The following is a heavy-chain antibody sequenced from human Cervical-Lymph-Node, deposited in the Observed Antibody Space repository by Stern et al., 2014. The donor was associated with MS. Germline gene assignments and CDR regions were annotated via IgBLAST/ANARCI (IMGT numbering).Heavy chain of an antibody. CDR3: ARDDDYTRRAIDY. D-gene: IGHD4-11*01. V-gene: IGHV1-18*01. CDR2: IRPYNGNT. Sequence: QVQLGQSGAEVKKPGASVNVSCKTSGYTFTYYAISWIRQAPGQGLEWLGWIRPYNGNTHFVQKIQGRVAMTTDTSTSTAYMELRSLRSDDTAVYYCARDDDYTRRAIDYWGQGTLVTVSS. CDR1: GYTFTYYA. J-gene: IGHJ4*02.